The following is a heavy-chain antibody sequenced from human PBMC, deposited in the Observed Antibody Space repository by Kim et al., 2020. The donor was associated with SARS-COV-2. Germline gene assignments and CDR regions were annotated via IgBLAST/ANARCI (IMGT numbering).Heavy chain of an antibody. V-gene: IGHV1-69*13. J-gene: IGHJ6*02. Sequence: SVKVSCKASGGTFSSYAISWVRQAPGQGLEWMGGIIPIFGTANYAQKFQGRVTITADESTSTAYMELSSLRSEDTAVYYCARGEGVWFGALIYYYYGMDVWGQGTTVTVSS. CDR3: ARGEGVWFGALIYYYYGMDV. CDR1: GGTFSSYA. D-gene: IGHD3-10*01. CDR2: IIPIFGTA.